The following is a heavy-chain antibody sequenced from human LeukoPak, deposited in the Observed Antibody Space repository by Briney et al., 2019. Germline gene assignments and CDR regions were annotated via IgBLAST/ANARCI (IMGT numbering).Heavy chain of an antibody. V-gene: IGHV3-7*01. Sequence: GGSLRLSCAASGFTFSSYWMSWVRQAPGKGLEWVANIKQDGSEKYYVDSVKGRFTISRDNAKNSLYLQMNSLRAEDTAVYYCAREAIYYYYYYMDVWSKGTTVTVSS. J-gene: IGHJ6*03. CDR1: GFTFSSYW. CDR3: AREAIYYYYYYMDV. CDR2: IKQDGSEK.